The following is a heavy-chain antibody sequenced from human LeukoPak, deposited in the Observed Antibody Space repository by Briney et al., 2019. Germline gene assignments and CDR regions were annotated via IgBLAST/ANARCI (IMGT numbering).Heavy chain of an antibody. Sequence: ALVKVSCKASGYTFTSYYMHRVRQAPGQGLEWMGWINPNSGGTNYAQKFQGRVTMTRDTSISTAYMELSRLRSDDTAVYYCARVWNWNVRFDYWGQGTLVTVSS. D-gene: IGHD1-1*01. CDR2: INPNSGGT. J-gene: IGHJ4*02. CDR1: GYTFTSYY. V-gene: IGHV1-2*02. CDR3: ARVWNWNVRFDY.